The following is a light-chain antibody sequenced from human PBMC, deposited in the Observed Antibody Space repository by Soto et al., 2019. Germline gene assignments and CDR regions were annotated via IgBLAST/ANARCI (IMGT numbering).Light chain of an antibody. V-gene: IGKV1-27*01. CDR3: QRSNNAPPDGDLS. CDR2: RVF. J-gene: IGKJ4*01. Sequence: DIQLTQSPPSLSASVGDRVAVTYRVSQGMITYLNCYRHKPGEVPNLLIYRVFNLQSGLPSRFSGSGSGTDFILTISSLQPEDAAICCAQRSNNAPPDGDLSFGGGTKVDIK. CDR1: QGMITY.